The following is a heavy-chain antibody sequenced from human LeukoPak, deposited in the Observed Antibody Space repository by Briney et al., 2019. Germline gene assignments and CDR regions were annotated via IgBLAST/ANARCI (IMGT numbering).Heavy chain of an antibody. CDR2: IGANSAI. Sequence: PGGSLRLSCAACGFNFSTYSMNWVRQAPGKGLEWVSYIGANSAIFHADSVKGRFTISRDNAKNSLSLQMNSLRDDDTALYYCAREAYYGAFDIWGQGTMVTVSS. D-gene: IGHD3-10*01. CDR1: GFNFSTYS. J-gene: IGHJ3*02. V-gene: IGHV3-48*02. CDR3: AREAYYGAFDI.